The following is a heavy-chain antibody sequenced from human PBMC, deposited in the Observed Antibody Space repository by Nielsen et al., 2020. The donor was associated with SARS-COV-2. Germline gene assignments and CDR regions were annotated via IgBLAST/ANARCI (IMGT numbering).Heavy chain of an antibody. Sequence: ASVKVSCKASGYTFTSYDINWVRQATGQGLEWMGWMNPSSGNTGYAQKFQGRVTMTRNTSISTAYMELSSLRSEDTAVYYCARGRIAAAGIYYYYGMDVWGQGTTVTVSS. CDR1: GYTFTSYD. D-gene: IGHD6-13*01. J-gene: IGHJ6*02. CDR3: ARGRIAAAGIYYYYGMDV. V-gene: IGHV1-8*01. CDR2: MNPSSGNT.